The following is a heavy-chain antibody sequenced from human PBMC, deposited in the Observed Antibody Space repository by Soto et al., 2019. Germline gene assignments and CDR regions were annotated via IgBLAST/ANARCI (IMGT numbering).Heavy chain of an antibody. CDR2: INPRGGST. V-gene: IGHV1-46*01. CDR1: GYTFTSHY. D-gene: IGHD6-6*01. CDR3: ARDQVPNASRLGDAFDI. J-gene: IGHJ3*02. Sequence: QVQLVQSGAEVRKPGASVKVSCKASGYTFTSHYIHWVRQAPGQGLEWMGVINPRGGSTSYADKFQGRGTMTMDTSTSTVYMDLSSLRSGDTALYYCARDQVPNASRLGDAFDIWGQGTMVTVSS.